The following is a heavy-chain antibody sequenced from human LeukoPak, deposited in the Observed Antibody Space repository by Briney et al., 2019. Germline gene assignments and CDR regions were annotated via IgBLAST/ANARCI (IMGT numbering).Heavy chain of an antibody. Sequence: PSETLSLTCTVSGGSISSSSYSWGWIRQPPGKGLEWIGSIYYSGSTYYNPSLKSRVTISVDTFKNQFSLKLSSVTAADTAVYYCARNDPGDAFDIWGQGTMVTVSS. D-gene: IGHD1-1*01. CDR3: ARNDPGDAFDI. CDR2: IYYSGST. CDR1: GGSISSSSYS. V-gene: IGHV4-39*01. J-gene: IGHJ3*02.